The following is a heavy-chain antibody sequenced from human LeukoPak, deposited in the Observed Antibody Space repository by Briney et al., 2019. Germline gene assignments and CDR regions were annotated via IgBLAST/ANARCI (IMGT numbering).Heavy chain of an antibody. CDR1: GGSISSSSYY. CDR2: IFYSGNT. D-gene: IGHD6-19*01. J-gene: IGHJ5*02. V-gene: IGHV4-39*01. Sequence: PSETLSLTCTVSGGSISSSSYYWGWIRQPPGKGLEWIGSIFYSGNTYYNPSLKSRVTISVDTSKNQFSLKLSSVTAADTAVYYCARRLVAGAYNWFDPWGQGTLVTVSS. CDR3: ARRLVAGAYNWFDP.